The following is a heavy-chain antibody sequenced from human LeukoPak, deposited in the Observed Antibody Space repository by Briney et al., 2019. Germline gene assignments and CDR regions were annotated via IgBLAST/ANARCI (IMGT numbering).Heavy chain of an antibody. CDR3: ARPTTVGSLFDY. V-gene: IGHV3-7*01. J-gene: IGHJ4*02. CDR1: GFTLSDYW. CDR2: VKQDGSEK. D-gene: IGHD4-17*01. Sequence: GGSLRLSCAASGFTLSDYWMSWVRQAPGKGLEWVANVKQDGSEKFYVDSVKGRFTISRDNAKNSLYLQMNSLRVEDTAVYYCARPTTVGSLFDYRGQGTLVTVSS.